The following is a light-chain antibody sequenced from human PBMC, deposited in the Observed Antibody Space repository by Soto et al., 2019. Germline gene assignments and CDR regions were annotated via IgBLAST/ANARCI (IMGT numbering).Light chain of an antibody. J-gene: IGLJ2*01. V-gene: IGLV2-14*01. CDR1: SSDVGRYNY. CDR2: DVS. CDR3: SSYTSSSSSLVV. Sequence: QSALTRPASVSGSPGQSITISCTGTSSDVGRYNYVSWYQQHPGKAPKLMIYDVSNRPSGVSNRFSGSKSGNTASLTISGLQAEDEADYYCSSYTSSSSSLVVFGGGTKLTVL.